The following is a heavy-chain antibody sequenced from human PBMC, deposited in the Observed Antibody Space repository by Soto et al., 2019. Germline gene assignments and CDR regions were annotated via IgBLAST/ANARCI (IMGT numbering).Heavy chain of an antibody. V-gene: IGHV3-49*03. CDR2: VRSRAYGGTT. J-gene: IGHJ6*02. CDR1: GFTFGDYA. D-gene: IGHD6-13*01. CDR3: VRYTYTSRYSYLGMDV. Sequence: AVGSLRLSCTASGFTFGDYAMSWFRQAPGKGLEWVGVVRSRAYGGTTDYAASVRGSFTISRDDSKSIAYLQMNTLRTEDTAVYYCVRYTYTSRYSYLGMDVCGHGTTVTVSS.